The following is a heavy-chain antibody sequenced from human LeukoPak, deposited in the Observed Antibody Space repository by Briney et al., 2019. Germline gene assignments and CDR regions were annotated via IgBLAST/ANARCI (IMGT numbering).Heavy chain of an antibody. J-gene: IGHJ4*02. CDR3: VRGVGVSRFNYLDS. V-gene: IGHV3-33*08. CDR2: IWYDASNK. D-gene: IGHD6-13*01. Sequence: GGSLRLSCAASGFTFSSYEMNWVRQAPGKGLEWVAVIWYDASNKYYADSVKGRFTISRDNSKNTLYLQMNSLRDDDTAVYYCVRGVGVSRFNYLDSWGQGTLVIVSS. CDR1: GFTFSSYE.